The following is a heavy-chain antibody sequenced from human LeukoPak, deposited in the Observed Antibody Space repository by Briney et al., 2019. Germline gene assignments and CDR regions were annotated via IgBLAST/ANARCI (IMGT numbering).Heavy chain of an antibody. CDR3: ARDSVHRNYFDY. D-gene: IGHD6-6*01. J-gene: IGHJ4*02. Sequence: GGSLRLSCAASGFTFSSYAMHWVRQAPGKGLEWVAVISYDGSNKYYADSVKGRFTISRDNSKNTLYLQMNSLRAEDTAVYYCARDSVHRNYFDYWGQGTLVTVSS. CDR1: GFTFSSYA. V-gene: IGHV3-30-3*01. CDR2: ISYDGSNK.